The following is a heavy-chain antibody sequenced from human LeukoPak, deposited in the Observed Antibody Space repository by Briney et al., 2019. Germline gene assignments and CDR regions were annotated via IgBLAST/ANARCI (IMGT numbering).Heavy chain of an antibody. CDR2: ISYDGSNK. CDR1: GFTFSSYA. CDR3: ARDSGGRDYHYYYYGMDV. V-gene: IGHV3-30-3*01. D-gene: IGHD4-17*01. Sequence: GRSLRLSCAASGFTFSSYAMHWVRQAPGKGLEWVAVISYDGSNKYYADSVEGRFTISRDNSKNTLYLQMNSLRAEDTAVYYCARDSGGRDYHYYYYGMDVWGQGTTVTVSS. J-gene: IGHJ6*02.